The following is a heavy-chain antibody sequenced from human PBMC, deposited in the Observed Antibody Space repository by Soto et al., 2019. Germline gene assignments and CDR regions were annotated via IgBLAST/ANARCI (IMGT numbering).Heavy chain of an antibody. D-gene: IGHD4-17*01. CDR3: ARGPTTVTLGYYYGTDV. J-gene: IGHJ6*02. Sequence: ASVKVSCKASGYTFTSYAMHWVRQAPGQRLEWMGWINAGNGNTKYSQKFQGRVTITRDTSASTAYMELSSLRSEDTAVYYCARGPTTVTLGYYYGTDVWGQGTTVTVSS. V-gene: IGHV1-3*01. CDR2: INAGNGNT. CDR1: GYTFTSYA.